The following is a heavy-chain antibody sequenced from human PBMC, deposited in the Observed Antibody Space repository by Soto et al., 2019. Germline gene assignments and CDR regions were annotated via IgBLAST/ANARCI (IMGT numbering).Heavy chain of an antibody. V-gene: IGHV3-21*01. CDR2: ISSSSSYI. CDR3: ARDGDYYDFWSGYPVNWFDP. J-gene: IGHJ5*02. Sequence: EVQLVESGGGLVKPGGSLRLSCAASGFTFSSYSMNWVRQAPGKGLEWVSSISSSSSYIYYADSVKSRFTISRDNAKNSLYLQMNSLRAEDTAVYYCARDGDYYDFWSGYPVNWFDPWGQGTLVTVSS. CDR1: GFTFSSYS. D-gene: IGHD3-3*01.